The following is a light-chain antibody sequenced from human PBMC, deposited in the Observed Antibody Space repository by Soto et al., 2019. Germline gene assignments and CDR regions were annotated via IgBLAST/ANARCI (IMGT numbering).Light chain of an antibody. CDR2: DTS. J-gene: IGLJ3*02. CDR1: TGAVTSGHY. CDR3: LLSYSGVRV. V-gene: IGLV7-46*01. Sequence: QAVVTQEPSLTVSPGGTVTLTCGSSTGAVTSGHYPYWFQQKPGQAPRTLISDTSNKHSWTPARFSGSLLGGKAALTLSGAQPEDEADYYCLLSYSGVRVFGGGTKLTVL.